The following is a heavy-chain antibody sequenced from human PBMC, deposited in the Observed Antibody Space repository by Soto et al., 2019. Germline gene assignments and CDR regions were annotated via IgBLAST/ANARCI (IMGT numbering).Heavy chain of an antibody. D-gene: IGHD3-10*01. J-gene: IGHJ6*02. V-gene: IGHV1-69*08. CDR3: ARDPLGGSGSPDYYYGMDV. Sequence: QVQLVQSGAEVKKPGSSVKVSCKASGGTFSSYTISWVRQAPGQGLEWMGRIIPILVIANYAQKFQGRVTITADKSTSTAYMELSSLRSEDTAVYYCARDPLGGSGSPDYYYGMDVWGQGTTVTVSS. CDR2: IIPILVIA. CDR1: GGTFSSYT.